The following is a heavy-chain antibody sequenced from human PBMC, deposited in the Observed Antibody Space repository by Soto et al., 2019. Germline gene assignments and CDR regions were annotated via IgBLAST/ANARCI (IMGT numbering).Heavy chain of an antibody. Sequence: EVQLVESGGGLVQPGGSLRLSCAASGFTFSSYSMNWVRQAPGKGLEWVSYISSSSSTIYYADSVKGRFTISRDNAKNSLYLQMNSLRDDDTAVYYCAAGGGGDTSDYWGQGTLVTVSS. CDR3: AAGGGGDTSDY. CDR2: ISSSSSTI. CDR1: GFTFSSYS. V-gene: IGHV3-48*02. J-gene: IGHJ4*02. D-gene: IGHD2-21*02.